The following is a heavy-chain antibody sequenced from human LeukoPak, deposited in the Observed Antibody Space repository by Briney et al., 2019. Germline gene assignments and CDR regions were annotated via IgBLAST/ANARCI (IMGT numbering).Heavy chain of an antibody. CDR2: ISWNSGSI. CDR3: AKDMFPHYYDSSGLDY. Sequence: GGSLRLSCAASGFTFDDYAMHWVRQAPGKGLEWVSGISWNSGSIGYADSVKGRFTISRDNAKNSLYLQMNSLRAEDMALYYCAKDMFPHYYDSSGLDYRGQGTLVTVSS. D-gene: IGHD3-22*01. J-gene: IGHJ4*02. CDR1: GFTFDDYA. V-gene: IGHV3-9*03.